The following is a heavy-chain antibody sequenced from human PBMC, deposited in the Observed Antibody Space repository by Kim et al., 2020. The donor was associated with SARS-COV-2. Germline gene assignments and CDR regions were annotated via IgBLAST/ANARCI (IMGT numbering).Heavy chain of an antibody. V-gene: IGHV3-23*01. CDR3: AKDLLYYYGSGIWGY. D-gene: IGHD3-10*01. CDR1: GFTFSSYA. J-gene: IGHJ4*02. CDR2: ISGSGGST. Sequence: GGSLRLSCAASGFTFSSYAMSWVRQAPGKGLEWVSAISGSGGSTYYADSVKGRFTISRDNSKNTLYLQMNSLRAEDTAVYYCAKDLLYYYGSGIWGYWGQGTLVTVSS.